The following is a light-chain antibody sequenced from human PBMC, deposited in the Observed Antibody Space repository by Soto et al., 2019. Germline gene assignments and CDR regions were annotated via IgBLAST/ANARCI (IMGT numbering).Light chain of an antibody. J-gene: IGLJ1*01. CDR2: DVS. V-gene: IGLV2-11*01. Sequence: QSALTQPRSVSGSPGQSVTISCTGTSTDVGGYNYVSWYQQHPGKVPKLMLYDVSKRPSGVPDRFSGSKSGNTASLTISGLQAEDETDYYCCSYAGRDTLYVFGRGTTVTVL. CDR1: STDVGGYNY. CDR3: CSYAGRDTLYV.